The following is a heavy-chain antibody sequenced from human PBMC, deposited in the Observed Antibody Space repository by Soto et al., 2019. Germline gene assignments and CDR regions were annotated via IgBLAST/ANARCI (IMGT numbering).Heavy chain of an antibody. CDR1: GGSISRSTYS. V-gene: IGHV4-30-2*01. J-gene: IGHJ6*02. CDR3: ARGHYYYGMDV. Sequence: SETLSLTCTVSGGSISRSTYSWSWVRQPPGKGLEWIGYIYYSGTTYYTPSLKSRLTMSMDRANDHFSLNLTSVTAADTAVYFCARGHYYYGMDVWGQGITVTVS. CDR2: IYYSGTT.